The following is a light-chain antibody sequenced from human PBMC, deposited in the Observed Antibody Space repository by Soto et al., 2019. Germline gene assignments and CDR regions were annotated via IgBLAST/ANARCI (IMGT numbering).Light chain of an antibody. Sequence: QSALTQPPSASGSPGQSVTISCTGTSSDVGAYNYVSWYQQHAGKAPKLVIYEVTKRPSGVPDRFSGSKSANTASLTVSGLQAEDEADYYCSAFASSNTWVFGVGTKRTVL. CDR3: SAFASSNTWV. J-gene: IGLJ3*02. V-gene: IGLV2-8*01. CDR1: SSDVGAYNY. CDR2: EVT.